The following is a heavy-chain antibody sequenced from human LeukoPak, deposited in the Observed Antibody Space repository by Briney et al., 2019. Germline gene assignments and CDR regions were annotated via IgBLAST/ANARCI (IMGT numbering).Heavy chain of an antibody. D-gene: IGHD3-10*01. Sequence: SETLSLTCAVYGGSFSGYYWSWIRQPPGKGLEWIGEINHSGSTNYNPSLKSRVTISVDTSKNQFSLKLSSVTAADTAVYYCARGYGRLTSGPPDYWGQGTLVTVSS. CDR3: ARGYGRLTSGPPDY. J-gene: IGHJ4*02. CDR2: INHSGST. CDR1: GGSFSGYY. V-gene: IGHV4-34*01.